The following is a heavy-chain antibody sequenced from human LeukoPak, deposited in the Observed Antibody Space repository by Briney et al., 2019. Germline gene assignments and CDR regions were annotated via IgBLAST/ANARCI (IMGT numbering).Heavy chain of an antibody. Sequence: PGGSLRLSCAASGFTFSSYAMSWVRQAPGKGLEWVSAISGSGGSTYYADSVKGRFTISRDNSKNTLYLQMNSLRAEDTAVYYCVKDGKYYDFWSGYYSRSYYYMDVWGKGTTVTVSS. CDR3: VKDGKYYDFWSGYYSRSYYYMDV. V-gene: IGHV3-23*01. D-gene: IGHD3-3*01. CDR1: GFTFSSYA. J-gene: IGHJ6*03. CDR2: ISGSGGST.